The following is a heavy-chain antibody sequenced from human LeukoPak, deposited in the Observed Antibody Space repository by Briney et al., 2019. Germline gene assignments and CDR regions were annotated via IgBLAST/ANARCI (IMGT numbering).Heavy chain of an antibody. V-gene: IGHV1-18*01. CDR2: VSAYADNT. CDR1: GYNFFSYG. D-gene: IGHD1-26*01. J-gene: IGHJ4*02. Sequence: ASVKVSCKASGYNFFSYGITWVRQAPGQGLEWMGWVSAYADNTNYVQKFQGRVTMTTDTSTSPAYMELRSLRSDDTAVYYCARDCIGCHGFDSWGQGTLVTVSS. CDR3: ARDCIGCHGFDS.